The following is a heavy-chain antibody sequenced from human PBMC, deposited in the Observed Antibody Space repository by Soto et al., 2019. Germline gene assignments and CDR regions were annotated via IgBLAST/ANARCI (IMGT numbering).Heavy chain of an antibody. V-gene: IGHV1-18*04. Sequence: GASVKVSCKASGYTFTSYGISWVRQAPGQGLEWMGWISAYNGNTNYAQTLQGRVTMTTDTSTSTAYMELRSLRSDDTAVYYCARVEERLAGAGTLEGWGQGTLVTVSS. CDR1: GYTFTSYG. CDR3: ARVEERLAGAGTLEG. D-gene: IGHD6-13*01. J-gene: IGHJ4*02. CDR2: ISAYNGNT.